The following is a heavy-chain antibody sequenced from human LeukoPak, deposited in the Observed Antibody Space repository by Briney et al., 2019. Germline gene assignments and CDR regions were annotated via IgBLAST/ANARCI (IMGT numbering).Heavy chain of an antibody. V-gene: IGHV4-39*02. CDR3: VGRGQRYFRD. CDR2: VYYSGST. Sequence: PSETLSLTCTVSGGSISSGSYYWGLIRQPPGKGLEWIGSVYYSGSTYYNPSLKSRVTISVDTSKNHFSLKLSSVTAVDTAIYYCVGRGQRYFRDWGQGTLVTVSS. J-gene: IGHJ1*01. CDR1: GGSISSGSYY.